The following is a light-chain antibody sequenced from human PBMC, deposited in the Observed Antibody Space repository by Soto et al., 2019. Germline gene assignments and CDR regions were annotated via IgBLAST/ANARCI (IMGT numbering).Light chain of an antibody. CDR1: NSDVGGYNY. Sequence: QSALTQPASVSGSPGQSITISCTGTNSDVGGYNYVSWYQQHPGKAPKLMIYEVSNRPSGVSNRFSGSKSGNTASLTISGLQDEYEAEYYCSSYTSGTTLVIFGGGTKLTVL. V-gene: IGLV2-14*01. CDR3: SSYTSGTTLVI. CDR2: EVS. J-gene: IGLJ2*01.